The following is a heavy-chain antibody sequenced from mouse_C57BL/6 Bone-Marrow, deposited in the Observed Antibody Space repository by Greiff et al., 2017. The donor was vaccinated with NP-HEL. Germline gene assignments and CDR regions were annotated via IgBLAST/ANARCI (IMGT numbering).Heavy chain of an antibody. J-gene: IGHJ3*01. Sequence: QVQLQQPGTELVKPGASVKLSCKASGYTFTSYWMHWVKQRPGQGLEWIGNINPSNGGTNYNEKFKSKATLTVDKSSSTAYMQLSSLTSEDYAVYYCAYYGNYVGWFAYWGQGTLVTVSA. V-gene: IGHV1-53*01. D-gene: IGHD2-1*01. CDR2: INPSNGGT. CDR3: AYYGNYVGWFAY. CDR1: GYTFTSYW.